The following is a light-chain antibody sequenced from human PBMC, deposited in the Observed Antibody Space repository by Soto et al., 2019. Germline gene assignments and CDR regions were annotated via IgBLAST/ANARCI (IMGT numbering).Light chain of an antibody. Sequence: EIVLTQSPGTLSLSPGERATLSCRASQSVSSSYLAWYQQKPGQAPRLLIYGASSRATGIPDRFSGSGSGTELTLTISRLEPEDFAVDYCQQYGSSTGFTFGPGTKVDIK. CDR1: QSVSSSY. CDR3: QQYGSSTGFT. V-gene: IGKV3-20*01. CDR2: GAS. J-gene: IGKJ3*01.